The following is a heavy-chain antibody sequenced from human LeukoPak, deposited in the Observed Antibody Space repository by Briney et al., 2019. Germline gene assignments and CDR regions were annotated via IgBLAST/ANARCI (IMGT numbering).Heavy chain of an antibody. V-gene: IGHV5-51*01. CDR2: INLGDSDT. CDR1: GHRFTNHW. D-gene: IGHD4-17*01. Sequence: PGESLKISCEVSGHRFTNHWIGWVRQMPGKGLEWMGIINLGDSDTKYSPSFQGQVTISLDKSISTAYLQWRSLKASDTAMYYCARPSRSYGDYYLVWGQGTLVTVSS. CDR3: ARPSRSYGDYYLV. J-gene: IGHJ4*02.